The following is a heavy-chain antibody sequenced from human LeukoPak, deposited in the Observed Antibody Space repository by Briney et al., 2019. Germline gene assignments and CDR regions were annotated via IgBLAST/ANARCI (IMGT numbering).Heavy chain of an antibody. V-gene: IGHV3-7*01. CDR1: GFTVSSYW. Sequence: GGSLRLSCAASGFTVSSYWMSWVRQAQGKGLEGVANIQQDGSEKYYVDCVKGRFTISRDNAKNSLYLQMNSLRAEDPAVYYCARGRRSDSSGPPYFDYWGQGPLVTVSS. CDR2: IQQDGSEK. J-gene: IGHJ4*02. CDR3: ARGRRSDSSGPPYFDY. D-gene: IGHD6-19*01.